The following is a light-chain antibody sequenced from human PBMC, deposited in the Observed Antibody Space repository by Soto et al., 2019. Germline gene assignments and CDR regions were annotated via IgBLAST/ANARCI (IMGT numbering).Light chain of an antibody. J-gene: IGKJ3*01. CDR1: ESISRN. V-gene: IGKV3-15*01. Sequence: EIVMTQSPATLSVSPGERATLSCGASESISRNLAWYQQKRGQAPRLLMYDASTRATGIPARFSGSGSGTEFTLTISSLQSEDFAVYYCQRYNKWPPFTFGPGTAVDIK. CDR2: DAS. CDR3: QRYNKWPPFT.